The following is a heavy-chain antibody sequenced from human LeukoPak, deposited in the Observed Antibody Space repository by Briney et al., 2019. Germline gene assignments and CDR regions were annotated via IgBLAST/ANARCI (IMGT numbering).Heavy chain of an antibody. V-gene: IGHV4-39*07. J-gene: IGHJ6*03. CDR1: GGSISSSSYY. Sequence: SETLSLTCTVSGGSISSSSYYWGWIRQPPGKGLEWIGSIYYSGSTYYNPSLKSRVTISVDTSKNQFSLKLSSVTAADTAVYYCAGPRGYSSSWSYYYYYYYMDVWGKGTTVTISS. CDR3: AGPRGYSSSWSYYYYYYYMDV. CDR2: IYYSGST. D-gene: IGHD6-13*01.